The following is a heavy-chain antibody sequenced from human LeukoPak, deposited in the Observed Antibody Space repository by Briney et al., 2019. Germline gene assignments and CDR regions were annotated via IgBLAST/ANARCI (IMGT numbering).Heavy chain of an antibody. Sequence: SETLSLTCSVSGGSISSYYWNWIRQAPGKGLEWIGFIYSSGSTNYNPSFKSRVTMSVDTSKNQFSLKLRSVTDADTAVYHCARGGSSTWRIGYYFDFWGQGTLVTVSS. CDR2: IYSSGST. V-gene: IGHV4-59*01. CDR1: GGSISSYY. CDR3: ARGGSSTWRIGYYFDF. J-gene: IGHJ4*02. D-gene: IGHD6-13*01.